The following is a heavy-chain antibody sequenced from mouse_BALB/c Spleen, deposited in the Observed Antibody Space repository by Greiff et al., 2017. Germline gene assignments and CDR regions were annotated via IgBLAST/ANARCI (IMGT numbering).Heavy chain of an antibody. CDR3: ARDRGTY. CDR1: GYSITSGYY. D-gene: IGHD3-1*01. Sequence: QLQQSGPSLVKPSQSLSLTCSVTGYSITSGYYWNWIRQFPGNKLEWMGYISYDGSNNYNPSLKNRISITRDTSKNQFFLKLNSVTTEDTATYYCARDRGTYWGQGTSVTVSS. V-gene: IGHV3-6*02. CDR2: ISYDGSN. J-gene: IGHJ4*01.